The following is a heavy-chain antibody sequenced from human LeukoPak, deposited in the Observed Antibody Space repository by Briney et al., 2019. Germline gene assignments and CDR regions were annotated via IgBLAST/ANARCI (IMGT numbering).Heavy chain of an antibody. J-gene: IGHJ4*02. CDR3: ARLVTPRDY. CDR2: VSPSGDIT. Sequence: GGSLRLSCAASGFIFSSHGMNWVRQAPGKGLEWVSGVSPSGDITYYADSVKGRFTISRDNSKNTLYLQMNSLRAEDTAVYYCARLVTPRDYWGQGTLVTVSS. V-gene: IGHV3-23*01. CDR1: GFIFSSHG. D-gene: IGHD4-23*01.